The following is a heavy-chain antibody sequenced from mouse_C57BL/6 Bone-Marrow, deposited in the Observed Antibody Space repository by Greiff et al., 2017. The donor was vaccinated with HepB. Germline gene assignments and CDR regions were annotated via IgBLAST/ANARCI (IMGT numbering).Heavy chain of an antibody. CDR3: ARERITTVVPYFDY. V-gene: IGHV3-6*01. CDR2: ISYDGSN. D-gene: IGHD1-1*01. CDR1: GYSITSGYY. J-gene: IGHJ2*01. Sequence: EVQLKESGPGLVKPSQSLSLTCSVTGYSITSGYYWNWIRQFPGNKLEWMGYISYDGSNNYNPSLKNRISITRDTSKNQFFLKLNSVTTEDTATYYCARERITTVVPYFDYWGQGTTLTVSS.